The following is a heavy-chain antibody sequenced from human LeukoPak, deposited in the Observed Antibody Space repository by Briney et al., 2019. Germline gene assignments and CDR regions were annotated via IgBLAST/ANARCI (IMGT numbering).Heavy chain of an antibody. CDR1: GFTFSNAW. D-gene: IGHD5-24*01. V-gene: IGHV3-15*01. Sequence: GGSLRLSCVASGFTFSNAWMNWVRQAPGKGLEWVGRIKSTTDGGTTDYAAPVKGRFSISRDDSKNTLYLQMSSLKTEDTALYWCTTGIPRDGYFDYWGQGTLVTVSS. J-gene: IGHJ4*02. CDR3: TTGIPRDGYFDY. CDR2: IKSTTDGGTT.